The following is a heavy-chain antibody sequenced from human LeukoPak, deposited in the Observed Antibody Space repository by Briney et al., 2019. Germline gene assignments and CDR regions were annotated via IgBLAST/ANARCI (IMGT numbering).Heavy chain of an antibody. V-gene: IGHV3-21*01. CDR2: ISSSSSYI. CDR1: GFTFSSYS. D-gene: IGHD3-3*01. J-gene: IGHJ4*02. Sequence: KPGGSLRLSCAASGFTFSSYSMNWVRQAPGKGLEWVSSISSSSSYIYYADSVKGRFTISRDNAKNSLYLQMNSLRAEDMAVYYCARDRLVGVVIMDYWGQGTLVTVSS. CDR3: ARDRLVGVVIMDY.